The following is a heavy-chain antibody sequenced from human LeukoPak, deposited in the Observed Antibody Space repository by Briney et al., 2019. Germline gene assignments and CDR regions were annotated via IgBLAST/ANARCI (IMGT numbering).Heavy chain of an antibody. CDR2: MNPDSGNA. Sequence: ASVKVSCKASGYKFTSDINWMRQVPGEGLEWLGWMNPDSGNAEYAQNFQGRVTMTRDNSITTAYMDLRSLRSEDTAVYYCARGAVSPDRSGGSCYTFDYLGQGTLVTVSS. D-gene: IGHD2-15*01. J-gene: IGHJ4*02. CDR3: ARGAVSPDRSGGSCYTFDY. CDR1: GYKFTSD. V-gene: IGHV1-8*01.